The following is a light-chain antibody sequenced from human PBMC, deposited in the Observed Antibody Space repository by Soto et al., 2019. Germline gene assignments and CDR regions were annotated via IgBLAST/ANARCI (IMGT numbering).Light chain of an antibody. J-gene: IGKJ4*01. CDR3: QQRSNVLY. CDR1: QSVSSY. CDR2: DAA. V-gene: IGKV3-11*01. Sequence: EIVLTQSPATLSLSPGERATLSCRASQSVSSYLAWYQQKPGQAPRLLIYDAANRATGIPARFSGSGSGTDVSLPISSLEPEDFAVYYCQQRSNVLYFVGRTKVEIK.